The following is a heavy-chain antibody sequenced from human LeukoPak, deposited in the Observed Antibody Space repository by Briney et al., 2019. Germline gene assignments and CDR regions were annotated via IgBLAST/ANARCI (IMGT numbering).Heavy chain of an antibody. Sequence: SETLSLTCNVSGASVSSGSYYWSWIRQPPGKELEWIGYIYYSGSTSYNPSLKSRVTISADTSKNQFSLKLSSVTAADTAVYYCVRDRELFYWGQGTLVTVSS. J-gene: IGHJ4*02. D-gene: IGHD1-7*01. CDR3: VRDRELFY. CDR1: GASVSSGSYY. CDR2: IYYSGST. V-gene: IGHV4-61*01.